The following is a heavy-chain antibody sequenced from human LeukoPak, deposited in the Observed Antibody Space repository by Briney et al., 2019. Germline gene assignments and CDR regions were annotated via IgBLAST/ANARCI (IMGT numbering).Heavy chain of an antibody. Sequence: SVKVSCKASGGTFSSYTISWVRQAPGQGLEWMGGIIPIFGTANYAQKFQGRVTITADESTSTAYMELSSLRSEDTAVYYCASSCCSHLDAFDIWGQGTMVTVSS. CDR2: IIPIFGTA. CDR1: GGTFSSYT. V-gene: IGHV1-69*13. J-gene: IGHJ3*02. CDR3: ASSCCSHLDAFDI. D-gene: IGHD2-21*02.